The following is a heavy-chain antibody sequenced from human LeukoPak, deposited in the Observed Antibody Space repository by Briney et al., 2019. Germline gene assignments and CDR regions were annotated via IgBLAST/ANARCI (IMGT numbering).Heavy chain of an antibody. D-gene: IGHD5-24*01. CDR2: FDPEDGET. V-gene: IGHV1-24*01. Sequence: ASVKVSCKVSGYTLTELSMHWVRQAPGKGLELMGGFDPEDGETIYAQKFQGRVTMTEDTSTDTAYMELSSLRSEDTAVYYCATDGALGGLHTYYFDYWGQGTLVTVSS. J-gene: IGHJ4*02. CDR3: ATDGALGGLHTYYFDY. CDR1: GYTLTELS.